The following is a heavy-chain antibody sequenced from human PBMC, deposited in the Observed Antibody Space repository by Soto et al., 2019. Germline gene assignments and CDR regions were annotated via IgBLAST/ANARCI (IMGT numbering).Heavy chain of an antibody. V-gene: IGHV4-4*02. CDR1: GGSISSNKW. Sequence: SETLSLTCAVYGGSISSNKWRSWVRQPPGKGLEWIGEIYHSGSTNYNPSLKSRVTISLDKSKNQFSLKLTSVTAADSAVYYCARDDHIVVVPTSLGAMDVWGQGTTVTVSS. D-gene: IGHD2-2*01. CDR2: IYHSGST. CDR3: ARDDHIVVVPTSLGAMDV. J-gene: IGHJ6*02.